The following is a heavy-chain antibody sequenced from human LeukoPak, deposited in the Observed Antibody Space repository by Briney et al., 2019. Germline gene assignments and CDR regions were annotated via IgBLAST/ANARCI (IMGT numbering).Heavy chain of an antibody. D-gene: IGHD3-16*01. J-gene: IGHJ4*02. V-gene: IGHV3-33*01. Sequence: PGGSLRLSCAASGFTFGNHGMNWVRQAPGKGLEWVALIYYDGSEQYYADSVKGRFTISRDNSKNTVDLQMNSLRAEDTALYFCACLGGVSAWAFDYWAQGILVTVSS. CDR1: GFTFGNHG. CDR3: ACLGGVSAWAFDY. CDR2: IYYDGSEQ.